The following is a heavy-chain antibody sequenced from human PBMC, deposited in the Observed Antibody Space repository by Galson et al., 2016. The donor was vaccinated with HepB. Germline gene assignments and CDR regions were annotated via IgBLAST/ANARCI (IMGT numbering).Heavy chain of an antibody. CDR1: GVSISSGSYY. CDR2: IYYTGST. D-gene: IGHD2-15*01. CDR3: ARVVVAATRWFDP. Sequence: CTVSGVSISSGSYYWSWIRQHPGKGLEWIGYIYYTGSTDYNASLKSRVTISVDTSKNHFSLKLSSVTAADTAVYYCARVVVAATRWFDPWGRGTLVTVSS. V-gene: IGHV4-31*03. J-gene: IGHJ5*02.